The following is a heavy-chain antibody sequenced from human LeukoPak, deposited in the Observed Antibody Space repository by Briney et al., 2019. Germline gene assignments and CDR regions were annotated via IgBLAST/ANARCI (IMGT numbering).Heavy chain of an antibody. CDR2: IYRTGST. D-gene: IGHD2-15*01. CDR3: ARTHVVTATVDL. Sequence: SETLSLTCNVSGYSISSGYYWGWIRQPPGKGLEWIGSIYRTGSTYYNPSLKSRVTISLDTSKNQFSLKLSSVTAADTAVHFCARTHVVTATVDLWGQGTLVTVSS. V-gene: IGHV4-38-2*02. J-gene: IGHJ5*02. CDR1: GYSISSGYY.